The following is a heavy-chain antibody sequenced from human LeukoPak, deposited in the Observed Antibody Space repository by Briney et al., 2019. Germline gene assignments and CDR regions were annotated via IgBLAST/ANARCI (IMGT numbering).Heavy chain of an antibody. D-gene: IGHD5-18*01. CDR2: IWYDGSNK. V-gene: IGHV3-33*01. CDR1: GFTFSSYG. Sequence: QTGGSLRLSCAASGFTFSSYGMHWVRQAPGKGLEWVAVIWYDGSNKYYADSVKGRFTISRDNSKNTLYLQMNSLRAEDTAVYYCARDPEWLSLDYYYYMDVWGKGTTVTVSS. J-gene: IGHJ6*03. CDR3: ARDPEWLSLDYYYYMDV.